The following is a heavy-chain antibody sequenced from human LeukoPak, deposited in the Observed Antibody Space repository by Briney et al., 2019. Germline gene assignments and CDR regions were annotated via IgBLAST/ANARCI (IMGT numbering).Heavy chain of an antibody. D-gene: IGHD4-17*01. V-gene: IGHV3-11*01. J-gene: IGHJ4*02. CDR3: ARELMTTVTMPFDY. CDR1: GFTFSDYY. Sequence: PGGSLRLSCAASGFTFSDYYMSWIRRAPGKGLEWVSYISSSGSTIYYADSVKGRFTISRDNAKNSLYLQMYSLRAEDTAVYYCARELMTTVTMPFDYWGQGPLVTVSS. CDR2: ISSSGSTI.